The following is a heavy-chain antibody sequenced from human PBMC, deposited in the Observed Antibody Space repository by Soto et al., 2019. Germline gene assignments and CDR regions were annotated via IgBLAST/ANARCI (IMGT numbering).Heavy chain of an antibody. CDR2: IWYDGSNK. CDR3: ARDFGYIVVVPADATFGMDV. Sequence: GALRLSWAASGLTFRSYGMHWVLQAPGKGLEWVAVIWYDGSNKYYADSVKGRFTISRDNSKNTLYLQMNSLRAEDTAVYYCARDFGYIVVVPADATFGMDVWGQGTTVTVSS. V-gene: IGHV3-33*01. CDR1: GLTFRSYG. J-gene: IGHJ6*02. D-gene: IGHD2-2*01.